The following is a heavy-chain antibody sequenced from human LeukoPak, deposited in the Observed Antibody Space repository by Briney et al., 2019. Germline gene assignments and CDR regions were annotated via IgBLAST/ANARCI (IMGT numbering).Heavy chain of an antibody. CDR1: GFTFSTYA. CDR2: ISYDGSNK. D-gene: IGHD5-18*01. CDR3: ARDGIQLWLQGPPEDV. V-gene: IGHV3-30-3*01. J-gene: IGHJ6*04. Sequence: GGSLRLSCAASGFTFSTYAMHWVRQAPGKGLEWVAVISYDGSNKYYADSVKGRFTISRDNSKNTLYLQMNSLRAEDTAVYYCARDGIQLWLQGPPEDVWGKGTTVTVSS.